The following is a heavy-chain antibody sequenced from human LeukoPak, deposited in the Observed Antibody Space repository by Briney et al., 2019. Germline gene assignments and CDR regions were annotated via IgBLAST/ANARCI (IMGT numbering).Heavy chain of an antibody. Sequence: GASVTVSCKVSGYTLTELSMHWVRQAPGQGLEWMGWINPNSGGTNYAQKFQGRVTMTRDTSISTAYMELSRLRSDDTAVYYCARASEDIVVVPAENWFDPWGQGTLVTVSS. D-gene: IGHD2-2*01. CDR3: ARASEDIVVVPAENWFDP. CDR1: GYTLTELS. J-gene: IGHJ5*02. CDR2: INPNSGGT. V-gene: IGHV1-2*02.